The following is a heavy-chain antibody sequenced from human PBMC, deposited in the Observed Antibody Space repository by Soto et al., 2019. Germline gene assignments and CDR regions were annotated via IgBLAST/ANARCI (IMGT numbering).Heavy chain of an antibody. Sequence: SQTLSLTCAISGDSVSSNSAAWNWIRQSPSRGLEWLGRTYYRSKWYNDYAVSVKSRITINPDTSKNQFSLQLNSVTPEDTAVYYCARDRRGLMKPHSSGSYFDYWGQGTLVTAPQ. J-gene: IGHJ4*02. V-gene: IGHV6-1*01. CDR2: TYYRSKWYN. CDR3: ARDRRGLMKPHSSGSYFDY. CDR1: GDSVSSNSAA. D-gene: IGHD6-19*01.